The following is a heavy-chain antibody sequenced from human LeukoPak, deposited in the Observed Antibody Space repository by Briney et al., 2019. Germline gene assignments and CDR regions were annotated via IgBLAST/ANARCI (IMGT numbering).Heavy chain of an antibody. CDR1: GFTFSSYA. J-gene: IGHJ4*02. CDR3: ATGGHSYGFTH. CDR2: ISYDGSNK. D-gene: IGHD5-18*01. Sequence: GGSLRLSCAASGFTFSSYAMHWVRQAPGKGLEWVAVISYDGSNKYYADSVKGRFTISRDNSKNTLYLQMNSLRAEDTAVYYCATGGHSYGFTHWGQGTLVTVSS. V-gene: IGHV3-30*04.